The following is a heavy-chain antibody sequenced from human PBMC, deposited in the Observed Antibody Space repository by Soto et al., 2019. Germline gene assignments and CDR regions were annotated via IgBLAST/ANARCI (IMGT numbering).Heavy chain of an antibody. CDR3: ARDGVAQGGLDY. D-gene: IGHD3-16*01. V-gene: IGHV1-69*01. Sequence: QVQLVQSGAEVKKPGSSVKVSCKASGGTFSSYAISWVRQAPGQGLEWMGGIIPIFGTASYAQKFQGRVTITADESTSTAYLELSSLRSEDTAVYYCARDGVAQGGLDYWGQGTLVTVSS. J-gene: IGHJ4*02. CDR1: GGTFSSYA. CDR2: IIPIFGTA.